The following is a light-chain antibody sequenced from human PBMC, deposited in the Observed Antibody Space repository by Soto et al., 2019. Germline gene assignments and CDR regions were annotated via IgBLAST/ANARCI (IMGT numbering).Light chain of an antibody. Sequence: QSVLTQPPSASGTPGQRVFISCSGSSSNIGGITYAYWYQQLPGAAPKLLMHSNNLRPSGVPGRISGSKSGTSASLAISGLRSEDEAVYYCAAWDDRLGAVIFGGGTKVTVL. CDR3: AAWDDRLGAVI. J-gene: IGLJ2*01. CDR1: SSNIGGITY. V-gene: IGLV1-47*02. CDR2: SNN.